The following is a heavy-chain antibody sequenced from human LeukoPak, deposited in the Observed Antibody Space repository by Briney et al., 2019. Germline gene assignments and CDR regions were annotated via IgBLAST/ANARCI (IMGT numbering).Heavy chain of an antibody. Sequence: GGSLRLSCAASGFTFSNYNMNWVRQAPGKGLEWVSVISSSSRYMYYADSVKGRFTISRDNAKNSLYLQMNSLRAEDTAVYYCARVSTVVSLAIDYWGQGTLVTVST. V-gene: IGHV3-21*06. D-gene: IGHD2-2*01. CDR2: ISSSSRYM. CDR1: GFTFSNYN. CDR3: ARVSTVVSLAIDY. J-gene: IGHJ4*02.